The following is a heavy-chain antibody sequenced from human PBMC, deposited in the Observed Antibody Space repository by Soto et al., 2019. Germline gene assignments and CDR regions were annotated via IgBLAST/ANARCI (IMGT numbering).Heavy chain of an antibody. CDR1: GYSFTSYW. D-gene: IGHD2-15*01. CDR3: ARHVVGGSPRVVFDD. J-gene: IGHJ4*02. CDR2: IDPSDSYT. Sequence: PGESMKVSRKGSGYSFTSYWMSWVRKKTGKGLEWMGRIDPSDSYTNYSPSFQGHVTISADKSISTAYLQWSSLKASDTAMYYCARHVVGGSPRVVFDDWGQGTLVTVSS. V-gene: IGHV5-10-1*01.